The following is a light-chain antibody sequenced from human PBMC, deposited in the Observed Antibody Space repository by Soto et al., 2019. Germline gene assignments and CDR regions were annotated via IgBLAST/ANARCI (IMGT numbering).Light chain of an antibody. V-gene: IGKV1-27*01. Sequence: DIQMTQSPSTLSASVGDRVTITCRASQSISNYLAWYQQKPGKVPKLLIYAASTLRSGVPSRFIGSGSGTDFTLTISSLQPEDVATYYCQKYDSAPRGFGHGTKVDI. J-gene: IGKJ1*01. CDR2: AAS. CDR1: QSISNY. CDR3: QKYDSAPRG.